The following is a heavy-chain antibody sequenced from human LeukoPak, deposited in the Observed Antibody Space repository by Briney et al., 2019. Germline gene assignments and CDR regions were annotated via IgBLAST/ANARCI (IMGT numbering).Heavy chain of an antibody. D-gene: IGHD1-26*01. CDR3: ASFRGSYSYYFDY. Sequence: GGSLRLSCAASGFTFSDYYMSWIRQAPGKGLEWVSYISSSGSTIYYADSVKGRFTISRDNAKNSLYLQMNSLRAEDTAVYYCASFRGSYSYYFDYWGQGTLVTVSS. CDR2: ISSSGSTI. J-gene: IGHJ4*02. V-gene: IGHV3-11*04. CDR1: GFTFSDYY.